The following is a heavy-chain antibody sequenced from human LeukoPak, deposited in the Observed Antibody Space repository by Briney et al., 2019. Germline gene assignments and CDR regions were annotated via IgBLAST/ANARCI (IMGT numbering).Heavy chain of an antibody. V-gene: IGHV3-20*04. CDR1: GFTFDDYG. D-gene: IGHD3-22*01. CDR2: INWNGGST. CDR3: AKEDYDSSGYYAYYFDY. Sequence: GGSLRLSCAASGFTFDDYGMSWVRQAPGKGLEWVSGINWNGGSTGYADSVKGRFTISRDNSKNTLYLQMNSLRAEDTAVYYCAKEDYDSSGYYAYYFDYWGQGTLVTVSS. J-gene: IGHJ4*02.